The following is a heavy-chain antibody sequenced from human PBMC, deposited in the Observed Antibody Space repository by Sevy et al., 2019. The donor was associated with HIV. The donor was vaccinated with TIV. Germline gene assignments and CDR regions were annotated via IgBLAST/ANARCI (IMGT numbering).Heavy chain of an antibody. CDR1: GFTFSSYA. V-gene: IGHV3-23*01. J-gene: IGHJ3*02. CDR2: ISGSGGST. Sequence: GESLKISCAASGFTFSSYAMSWVRQAPGKGLEWVSAISGSGGSTYYADSVKGRFTISRDNSKNTLYLQMNSLRAEDTAVYYCAKVSYQWVHDAFDIWGQGTMVTVSS. CDR3: AKVSYQWVHDAFDI. D-gene: IGHD2-8*01.